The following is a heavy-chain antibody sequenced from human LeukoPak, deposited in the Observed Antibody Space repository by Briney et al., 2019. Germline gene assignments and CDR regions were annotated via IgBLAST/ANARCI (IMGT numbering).Heavy chain of an antibody. D-gene: IGHD3-10*01. Sequence: PSETLSLTCTVSGGSISSYYWSWIRQPPGKGLEWIGYIYYSGSTNYNPSLKSRVTISVDTSKNQFSLKLSSVTAADTAVYYCARGWFGELSYYYYYMDVWGKGTTVTISS. V-gene: IGHV4-59*01. CDR2: IYYSGST. CDR3: ARGWFGELSYYYYYMDV. J-gene: IGHJ6*03. CDR1: GGSISSYY.